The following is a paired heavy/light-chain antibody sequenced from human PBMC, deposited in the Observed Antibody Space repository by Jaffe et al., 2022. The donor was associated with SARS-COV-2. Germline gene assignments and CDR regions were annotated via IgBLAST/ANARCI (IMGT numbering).Light chain of an antibody. V-gene: IGKV1-5*03. CDR3: HQYNSYSTWT. J-gene: IGKJ1*01. CDR1: QNINFW. CDR2: EAS. Sequence: DMQVTQSPSTLSASVGDRVTITCRASQNINFWLAWYQQKPGKVPTLLIYEASTLGSGVPSRFSGSGSGTEFTLTISSLQPDDFATYYCHQYNSYSTWTFGQGTKVEVK.
Heavy chain of an antibody. Sequence: QLQLQESGPGLVKPSETLSLTCTVSGGSISSGSYCWDWIRQPPGKGLEWLGTICYNGRTFYNPSLRSRVIVSVVTSRNQFSLRLTSVTAADTAVYHCARHFESSPVDYWGQGTLVTVSS. CDR1: GGSISSGSYC. V-gene: IGHV4-39*01. CDR3: ARHFESSPVDY. J-gene: IGHJ4*02. CDR2: ICYNGRT.